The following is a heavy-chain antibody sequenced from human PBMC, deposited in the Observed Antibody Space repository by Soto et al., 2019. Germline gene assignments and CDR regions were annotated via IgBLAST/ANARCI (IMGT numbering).Heavy chain of an antibody. Sequence: PGGSLRLSCAASGFTFSSYSMNWVRQAPGKGLEWVSSISSSSSYIYYADSVKGRFTISRDNAKNSLYLQMNSLRAEDTAVYYCARGIAAAGPNAFDIWGQGTMVTVSS. J-gene: IGHJ3*02. D-gene: IGHD6-13*01. CDR1: GFTFSSYS. CDR2: ISSSSSYI. CDR3: ARGIAAAGPNAFDI. V-gene: IGHV3-21*01.